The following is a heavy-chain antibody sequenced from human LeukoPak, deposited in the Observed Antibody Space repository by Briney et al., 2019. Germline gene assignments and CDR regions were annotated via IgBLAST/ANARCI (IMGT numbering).Heavy chain of an antibody. CDR1: GYTFTNYA. Sequence: GASVKVSCKGSGYTFTNYAVHWVRQAPGQRLEWLGWINPGNGDTKYSQNFQGRVTVTSDTSAATAYVELNSLTSEDTAVYYCARERWHCRVNCYSVYYYARDVWGQGTTVTVSS. V-gene: IGHV1-3*01. J-gene: IGHJ6*02. D-gene: IGHD2-15*01. CDR3: ARERWHCRVNCYSVYYYARDV. CDR2: INPGNGDT.